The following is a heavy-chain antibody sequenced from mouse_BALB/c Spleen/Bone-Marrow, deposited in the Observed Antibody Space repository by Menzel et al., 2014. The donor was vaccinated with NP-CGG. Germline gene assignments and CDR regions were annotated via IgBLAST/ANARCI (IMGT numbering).Heavy chain of an antibody. CDR2: INSNGGST. D-gene: IGHD2-5*01. CDR1: GFTLSSYY. Sequence: EVMLVESGGGLVKLGGSLKLSCAASGFTLSSYYMSWVRQTPEKRLELVAAINSNGGSTYYPDSVKGRFTISRDNAKNTLYLQMSSLKSEDTAKYYCTRRPLESNSYFDYWGQGTTLTVSS. CDR3: TRRPLESNSYFDY. V-gene: IGHV5-6-2*01. J-gene: IGHJ2*01.